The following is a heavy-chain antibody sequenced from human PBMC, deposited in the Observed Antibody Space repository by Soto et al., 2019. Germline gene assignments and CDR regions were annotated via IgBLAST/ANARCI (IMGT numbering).Heavy chain of an antibody. V-gene: IGHV4-31*03. D-gene: IGHD2-21*02. CDR2: IYYSGST. J-gene: IGHJ6*02. CDR3: ARVCGGDCHYGMDV. Sequence: TSETLSLTCTFSGRSISSGGYYWSWIRQHPGKGLEWIGYIYYSGSTYYNPSLKSRVTISVDTSKNQFSLKLSSVTAADTAVYYCARVCGGDCHYGMDVWGQGTTVTVSS. CDR1: GRSISSGGYY.